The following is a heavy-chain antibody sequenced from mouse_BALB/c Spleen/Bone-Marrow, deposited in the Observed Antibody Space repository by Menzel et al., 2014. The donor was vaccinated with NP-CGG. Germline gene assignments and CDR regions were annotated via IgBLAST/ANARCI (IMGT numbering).Heavy chain of an antibody. D-gene: IGHD2-14*01. CDR3: AKKPTIGTIGY. CDR2: IWSGGST. Sequence: VHLVESGPGLVQPSQSLSITCTVSGFSLTNYGEHWVRQSPGKGLEWLGVIWSGGSTDYNAAFISRLTISKDNSKSQVFFKMDSLRANDTAIYYCAKKPTIGTIGYWGQGTTLTVSS. CDR1: GFSLTNYG. V-gene: IGHV2-2*02. J-gene: IGHJ2*01.